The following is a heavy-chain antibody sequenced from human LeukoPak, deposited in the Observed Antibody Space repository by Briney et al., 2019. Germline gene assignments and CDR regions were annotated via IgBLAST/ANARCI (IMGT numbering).Heavy chain of an antibody. Sequence: SVKVSCKASGGTFSSYAISWVRQAPGQGLEWMGGIIPIFGTANYAQKFQGRVTITTDESTSTAYMELSSLRSENTAVYYCARDRWGKTVVSPQDYYYMDVWGKGTTVTVSS. CDR3: ARDRWGKTVVSPQDYYYMDV. J-gene: IGHJ6*03. CDR1: GGTFSSYA. CDR2: IIPIFGTA. V-gene: IGHV1-69*05. D-gene: IGHD4-23*01.